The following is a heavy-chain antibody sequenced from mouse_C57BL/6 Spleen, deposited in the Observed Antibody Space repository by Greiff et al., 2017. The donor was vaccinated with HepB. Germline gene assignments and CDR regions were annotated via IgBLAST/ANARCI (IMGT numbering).Heavy chain of an antibody. V-gene: IGHV5-12*01. CDR2: ISNGGGST. CDR3: ARDYYGSSLDY. CDR1: GFTFSDYY. D-gene: IGHD1-1*01. Sequence: EVQRVESGGGLVQPGGSLKLSCAASGFTFSDYYMYWVRQTPEKRLEWVAYISNGGGSTYYPDTVKGRFTISRDNAKNTLDLQMSRLKSEDTAMYYCARDYYGSSLDYWGQGTTLTVSS. J-gene: IGHJ2*01.